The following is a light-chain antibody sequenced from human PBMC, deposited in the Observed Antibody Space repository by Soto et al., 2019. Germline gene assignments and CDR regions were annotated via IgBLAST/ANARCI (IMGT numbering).Light chain of an antibody. J-gene: IGKJ2*01. CDR1: QSVSSSY. CDR2: GAS. CDR3: QQYGSSPMYT. Sequence: DIVLTQSPGTLSLSPGERVTLSCRASQSVSSSYLAWYQQKPGQAPRLLIYGASSRATGIADRFSGSGSGTDFTLTISRLEPEDFAVYYCQQYGSSPMYTFGQGTKLEIK. V-gene: IGKV3-20*01.